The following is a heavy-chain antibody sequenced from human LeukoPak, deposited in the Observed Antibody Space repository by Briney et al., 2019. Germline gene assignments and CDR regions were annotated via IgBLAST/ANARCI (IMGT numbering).Heavy chain of an antibody. Sequence: GGSLRLSCAASGFTFSSYDMNWVRQAPGQGLEWVSAITTSGGSTFYADSVKGRFTISRDNSKNTLYLQMNSLRAEDTALYYCARLPDIVATRHGDRGDYWGQGTLVTVSS. J-gene: IGHJ4*02. CDR3: ARLPDIVATRHGDRGDY. V-gene: IGHV3-23*01. CDR1: GFTFSSYD. CDR2: ITTSGGST. D-gene: IGHD5-12*01.